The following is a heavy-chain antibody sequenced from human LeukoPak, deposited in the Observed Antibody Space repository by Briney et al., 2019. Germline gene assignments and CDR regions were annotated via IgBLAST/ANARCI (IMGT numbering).Heavy chain of an antibody. CDR2: INPNSGGT. V-gene: IGHV1-2*02. CDR1: GYTFTDYG. Sequence: ASVKVSCKASGYTFTDYGISWVRQAPGQGLEWMGWINPNSGGTNYAQKFQGRVTMTRDTSISTAYMELSRLRSDDTAVYYCARAPAGYYYGSGSSGDYWGQGTLVTVSS. D-gene: IGHD3-10*01. J-gene: IGHJ4*02. CDR3: ARAPAGYYYGSGSSGDY.